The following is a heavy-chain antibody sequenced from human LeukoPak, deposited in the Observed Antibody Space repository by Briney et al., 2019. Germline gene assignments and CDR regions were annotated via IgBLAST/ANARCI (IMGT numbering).Heavy chain of an antibody. CDR3: ARDNYGAEEGIGSSLVWLDP. CDR2: IDTSTRKP. CDR1: GYTFTTYA. V-gene: IGHV7-4-1*02. J-gene: IGHJ5*02. D-gene: IGHD4-11*01. Sequence: ASVKVSCKASGYTFTTYAINWVRQAPGQGLEWMGWIDTSTRKPTYAQGFTEQFVFSLDASVSTAYLQISSLKAEDTAVYYCARDNYGAEEGIGSSLVWLDPWGQGTRVTVST.